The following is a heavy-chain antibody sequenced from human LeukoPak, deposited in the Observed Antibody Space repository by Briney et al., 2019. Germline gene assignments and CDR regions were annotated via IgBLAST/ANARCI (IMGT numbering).Heavy chain of an antibody. J-gene: IGHJ4*02. CDR3: ARGTAYYYDSSGYYYSGTIDY. CDR1: GFTFSSYS. Sequence: GGSLRLSCAASGFTFSSYSMNWVRQAPGKGLEWVSYISSSSSTIYYADSVKGRLTISRDNAKNSLYLQMNSLRDEDTAVYYCARGTAYYYDSSGYYYSGTIDYWGQGTLVTVSS. V-gene: IGHV3-48*02. CDR2: ISSSSSTI. D-gene: IGHD3-22*01.